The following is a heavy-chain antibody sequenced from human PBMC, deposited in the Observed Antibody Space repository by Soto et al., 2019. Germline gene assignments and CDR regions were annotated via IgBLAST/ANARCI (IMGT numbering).Heavy chain of an antibody. J-gene: IGHJ6*02. CDR2: MNPNSGNT. Sequence: QVQLVQSGAEVKKPGASVKVSCKASGYTFTSYDINWVRQATGQGLEWMGWMNPNSGNTGYAQKFQGRVTMTRNTSISTAYMELSSLRSEDTAVYYCARSGARPRYYYYGMDVWGQGTTVTVSS. CDR3: ARSGARPRYYYYGMDV. V-gene: IGHV1-8*01. D-gene: IGHD6-6*01. CDR1: GYTFTSYD.